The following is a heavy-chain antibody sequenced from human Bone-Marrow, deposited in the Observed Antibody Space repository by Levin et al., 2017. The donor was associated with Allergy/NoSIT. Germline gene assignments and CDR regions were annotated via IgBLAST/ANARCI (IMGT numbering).Heavy chain of an antibody. CDR2: ISFDGNYK. CDR1: GFTLSSYA. J-gene: IGHJ1*01. V-gene: IGHV3-30-3*01. CDR3: ARAPPGGVVAPHALRYFEH. Sequence: GGSLRLSCAASGFTLSSYAMHWVRQAPGKGLEWVAVISFDGNYKNYADSVKGRFTSSRDISMNTLYLQMNSLRPEDTAVYYCARAPPGGVVAPHALRYFEHWGQGTLVTVPS. D-gene: IGHD2-15*01.